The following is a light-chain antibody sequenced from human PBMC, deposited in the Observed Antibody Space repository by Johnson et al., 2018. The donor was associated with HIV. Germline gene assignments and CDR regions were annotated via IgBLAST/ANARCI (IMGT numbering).Light chain of an antibody. Sequence: QSVLTQPPSVSAAPGQKVTISCSGSSSNIGRNYVSWYQQLPGTAPTLLIFDNNKRPSGIPDRFSASKSGTSATLGITGLQTGDEADYYCGTWDSSPSAYVFGTETKVTVL. J-gene: IGLJ1*01. CDR1: SSNIGRNY. CDR3: GTWDSSPSAYV. V-gene: IGLV1-51*01. CDR2: DNN.